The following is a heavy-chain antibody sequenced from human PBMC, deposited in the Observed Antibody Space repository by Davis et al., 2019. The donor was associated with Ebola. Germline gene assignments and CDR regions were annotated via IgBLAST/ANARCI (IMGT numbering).Heavy chain of an antibody. D-gene: IGHD2-15*01. V-gene: IGHV1-46*01. CDR2: INHSGGSA. Sequence: ASVKVSCKASGYTFTSYYMHWVRQAPGQGLEWMGIINHSGGSASYAQKFQGRVTMTRDTSTSTVYMELISLRSEDTAVYYCARDLGYCSGGSCYGQLGFDYWGQGTLVTVSS. CDR1: GYTFTSYY. CDR3: ARDLGYCSGGSCYGQLGFDY. J-gene: IGHJ4*02.